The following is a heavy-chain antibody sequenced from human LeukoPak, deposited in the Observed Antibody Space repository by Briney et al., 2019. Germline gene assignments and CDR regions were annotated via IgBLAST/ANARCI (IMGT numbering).Heavy chain of an antibody. CDR1: GDSISSGGYS. CDR2: MYNSGTT. D-gene: IGHD2-21*02. Sequence: PSETLSLTCVVSGDSISSGGYSWNWIRQPPGKGLEWIGYMYNSGTTSYNPSLKRRVTMSVDTSKTQFSLKLSSVTAADTALYYCARGWGPAYCGGDCHRHFDYWGQGTLVTVSS. J-gene: IGHJ4*02. CDR3: ARGWGPAYCGGDCHRHFDY. V-gene: IGHV4-30-4*07.